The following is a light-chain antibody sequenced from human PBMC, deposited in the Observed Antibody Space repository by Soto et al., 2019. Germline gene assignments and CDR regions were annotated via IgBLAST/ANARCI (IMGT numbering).Light chain of an antibody. CDR3: QQSYGTTIT. V-gene: IGKV1-39*01. CDR2: VAS. J-gene: IGKJ5*01. Sequence: DIHMTQSPSSLSASVGYRFTITCRASQSIRRYLNWYQKKPGKAPNLLIYVASSLQSEVPSRLSGSGYGTDLTITITSLKNEDFETYYCQQSYGTTITFGHGTRLEIK. CDR1: QSIRRY.